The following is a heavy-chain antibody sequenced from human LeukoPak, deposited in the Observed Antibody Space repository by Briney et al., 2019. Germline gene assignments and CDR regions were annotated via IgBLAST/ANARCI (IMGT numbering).Heavy chain of an antibody. CDR1: GFTFSDHY. Sequence: PGGSLRLSCAASGFTFSDHYMDWVRQAPGKGLESVGRTTNKAHSYTTEYAASVKGRFTISRDDSKNSLYLQMNSLKTEDTAVYYCARRYCIGGNCRYSDYWGQGTLVTVSS. D-gene: IGHD2-15*01. CDR3: ARRYCIGGNCRYSDY. J-gene: IGHJ4*02. CDR2: TTNKAHSYTT. V-gene: IGHV3-72*01.